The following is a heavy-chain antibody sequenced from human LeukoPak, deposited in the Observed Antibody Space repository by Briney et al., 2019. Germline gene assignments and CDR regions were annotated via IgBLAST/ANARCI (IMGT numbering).Heavy chain of an antibody. J-gene: IGHJ4*02. D-gene: IGHD6-13*01. CDR1: GGSISSYY. Sequence: SETLSLTCTVSGGSISSYYWSWIRQPAGQGLEWIGRIYTSGSTNYNPSLKSRVTMSVDTSKNQFSLKLSSVTAADTAVYYCARGSSSSWSPPLHYFDYWGQGTLVTVSS. CDR2: IYTSGST. CDR3: ARGSSSSWSPPLHYFDY. V-gene: IGHV4-4*07.